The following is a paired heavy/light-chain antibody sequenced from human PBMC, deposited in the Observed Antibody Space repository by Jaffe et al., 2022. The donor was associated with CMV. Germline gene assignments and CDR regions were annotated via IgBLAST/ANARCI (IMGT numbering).Light chain of an antibody. CDR1: QGISRW. V-gene: IGKV1-12*01. CDR3: QQGSSFPYT. J-gene: IGKJ2*01. Sequence: DIQMTQSPSSVSASVGDRVTITCRASQGISRWLAWYQQKPGKAPKLLIHVASGLQTGVPSRFSGSGSGAGFTLTISSLQPEDFATYFCQQGSSFPYTFGQGTKLEI. CDR2: VAS.
Heavy chain of an antibody. CDR3: ARRVAAAGSFDY. Sequence: QLQLQESGPGLVIPSETLSLTCTVSGGSFSRSPYYWDWIRQPPGRGLEWIGTPSNYNPSLKSRVTISIDTSETQFSLKLNSVTAADTAVYYCARRVAAAGSFDYWGPGILVTVSS. D-gene: IGHD6-13*01. CDR1: GGSFSRSPYY. CDR2: PS. J-gene: IGHJ4*02. V-gene: IGHV4-39*01.